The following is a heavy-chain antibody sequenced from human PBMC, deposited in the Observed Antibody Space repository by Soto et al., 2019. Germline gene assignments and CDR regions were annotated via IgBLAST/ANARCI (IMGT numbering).Heavy chain of an antibody. J-gene: IGHJ4*02. CDR3: ARGPAYGSGSYMPPCDY. Sequence: QVQLVQSGAEVKKPGASVKVSCKASGYTFTSYGISWVRQAPGQGLEWMGWISAYNGNTNYAQKLQGRVTMTTDKSTSTAYMELRSLRSDDAAVYYCARGPAYGSGSYMPPCDYWGQGTLVTVSS. V-gene: IGHV1-18*01. D-gene: IGHD3-10*01. CDR2: ISAYNGNT. CDR1: GYTFTSYG.